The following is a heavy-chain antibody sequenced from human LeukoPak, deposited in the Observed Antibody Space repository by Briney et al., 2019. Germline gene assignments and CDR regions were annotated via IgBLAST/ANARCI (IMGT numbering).Heavy chain of an antibody. Sequence: PSETLSLTCTVSGGSISSYYWSWIRQPPGKGLEWIGYIYYSGSTNYNPSLKSRVTTSVDTSKNQFSLKLSSVTAADTAVYYCAGDTYYYDSSGYYPLGYWGQGTLVTVSS. CDR2: IYYSGST. V-gene: IGHV4-59*01. CDR3: AGDTYYYDSSGYYPLGY. CDR1: GGSISSYY. J-gene: IGHJ4*02. D-gene: IGHD3-22*01.